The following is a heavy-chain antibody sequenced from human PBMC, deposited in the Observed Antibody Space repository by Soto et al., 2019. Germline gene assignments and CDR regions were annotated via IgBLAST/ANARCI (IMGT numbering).Heavy chain of an antibody. D-gene: IGHD5-12*01. CDR2: ITGDGTNT. Sequence: EVQLVQSGGGLVQPGGSLRLSCAASGFAFSSYWLHGVRQAPGKGLMIVSRITGDGTNTAYATTLKGRFTISRDNAKNMVYLQMDSLKAEDTAVYYCARDGGYGTPFDYWGQGALVTVSS. J-gene: IGHJ4*02. CDR1: GFAFSSYW. CDR3: ARDGGYGTPFDY. V-gene: IGHV3-74*03.